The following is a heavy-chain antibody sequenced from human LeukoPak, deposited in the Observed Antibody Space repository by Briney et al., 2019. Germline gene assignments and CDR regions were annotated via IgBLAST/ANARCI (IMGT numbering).Heavy chain of an antibody. CDR1: GGSFSGYY. Sequence: PSETLPLTCAVYGGSFSGYYWSWIRQPPGKGLEWIGEINHSGSTNYNPSLKSRVTISVDTSKNQFSLKLSSVTAADTAVYYCARRGRLRYFDWSYWYFDLWGRGTLVTVSS. J-gene: IGHJ2*01. V-gene: IGHV4-34*01. CDR2: INHSGST. D-gene: IGHD3-9*01. CDR3: ARRGRLRYFDWSYWYFDL.